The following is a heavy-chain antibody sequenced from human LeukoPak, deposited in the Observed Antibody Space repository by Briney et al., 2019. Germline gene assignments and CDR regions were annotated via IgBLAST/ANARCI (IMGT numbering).Heavy chain of an antibody. CDR3: AKAARWGDFDY. D-gene: IGHD3-16*01. CDR2: ISWNSGSI. V-gene: IGHV3-9*01. J-gene: IGHJ4*02. Sequence: GGSLRLSCAASGFTFDDYAMHWVRQAPGKGLEWVSGISWNSGSIGYADSVKGRFTISRDNAKNSLYLQMNSLRAEDTALYYCAKAARWGDFDYWGQETLVTVSS. CDR1: GFTFDDYA.